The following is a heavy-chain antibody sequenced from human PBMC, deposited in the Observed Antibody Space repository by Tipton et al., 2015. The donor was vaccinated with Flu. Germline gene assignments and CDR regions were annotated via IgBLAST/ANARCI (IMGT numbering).Heavy chain of an antibody. CDR1: GVSISSGNYY. D-gene: IGHD4-11*01. V-gene: IGHV4-39*01. CDR3: ARRDYSNYVSEPKNWFDP. J-gene: IGHJ5*02. CDR2: MYKGGAT. Sequence: TLSLTCDVSGVSISSGNYYWGWIRQSPGKGLEWIANMYKGGATYYNLSLKSRVTISVDIHKNQVSLSLTSVTAADTAVYYCARRDYSNYVSEPKNWFDPWGQGTLVTVSS.